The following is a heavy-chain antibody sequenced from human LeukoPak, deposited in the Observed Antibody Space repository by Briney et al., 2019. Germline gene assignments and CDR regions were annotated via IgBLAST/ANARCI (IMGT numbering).Heavy chain of an antibody. J-gene: IGHJ4*02. CDR3: AKNNSNTAMYFDY. D-gene: IGHD5-18*01. CDR1: GFTFDDYA. Sequence: GGSLRLSCAASGFTFDDYAMHWVRQAPGKGLEWVSGISWNSGSIGYADSVKGRFTISRDNAKNSLYLQMNSLRDEDTALYYCAKNNSNTAMYFDYWGQGTLVTVSS. CDR2: ISWNSGSI. V-gene: IGHV3-9*01.